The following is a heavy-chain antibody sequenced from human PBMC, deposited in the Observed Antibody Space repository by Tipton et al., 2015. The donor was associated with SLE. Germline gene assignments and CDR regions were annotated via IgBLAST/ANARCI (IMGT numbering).Heavy chain of an antibody. Sequence: TLSLTCTVSGGSISSYDWSWIRQPPGKGLEWIGYIYHSGSTYYNPSLKSRVTISVDRSKNQFSLKLSSVTAADTAVYYCARREAAAALPFDYWGQGTLVTVSS. J-gene: IGHJ4*02. CDR1: GGSISSYD. V-gene: IGHV4-59*12. CDR2: IYHSGST. D-gene: IGHD6-13*01. CDR3: ARREAAAALPFDY.